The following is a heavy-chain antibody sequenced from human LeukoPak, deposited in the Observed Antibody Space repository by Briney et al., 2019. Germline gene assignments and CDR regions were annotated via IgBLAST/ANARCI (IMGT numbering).Heavy chain of an antibody. V-gene: IGHV3-48*04. CDR3: ARPIGSSWWGNYFDY. D-gene: IGHD6-13*01. J-gene: IGHJ4*02. Sequence: GGSLRLSCAASGFTFSSYSMNWVRQAPGKGLEWVSYISSSSSTIYYADSVKGRFTISRDNAKNSLYLQMNSLRAEDTAVYYCARPIGSSWWGNYFDYWGQGTLVTVSS. CDR1: GFTFSSYS. CDR2: ISSSSSTI.